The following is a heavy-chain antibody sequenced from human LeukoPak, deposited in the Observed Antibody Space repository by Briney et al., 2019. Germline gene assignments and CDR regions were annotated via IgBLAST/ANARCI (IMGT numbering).Heavy chain of an antibody. CDR1: GDSIRSFY. J-gene: IGHJ3*02. D-gene: IGHD3-22*01. V-gene: IGHV4-59*01. Sequence: SETLSLTCTVFGDSIRSFYWSWIRQPPGKGLEWVVYIHYSGITNYNPSLKNRLSISLDTSKNQFSLKLSAVTAADTAIYYCARDYDSRGPDAFDIWGQGKMVFVSS. CDR3: ARDYDSRGPDAFDI. CDR2: IHYSGIT.